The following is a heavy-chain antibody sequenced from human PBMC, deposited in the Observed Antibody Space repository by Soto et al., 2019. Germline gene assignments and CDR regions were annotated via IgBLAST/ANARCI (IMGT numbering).Heavy chain of an antibody. CDR1: SGSISSSNW. Sequence: SETLSLTCAVSSGSISSSNWWSWVRQPPGKGLEWIGEIYHSGSTNYNPSLKSRVTISVDKSKNQFSLKLSSVTAADTAVYYCASSPWSKYYYYMDVWGKGTTVTVSS. J-gene: IGHJ6*03. CDR2: IYHSGST. CDR3: ASSPWSKYYYYMDV. D-gene: IGHD2-8*01. V-gene: IGHV4-4*02.